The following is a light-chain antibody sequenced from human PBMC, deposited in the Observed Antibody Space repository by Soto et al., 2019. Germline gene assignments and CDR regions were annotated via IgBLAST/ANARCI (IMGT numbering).Light chain of an antibody. CDR3: QVWDSSRDHYV. V-gene: IGLV3-21*02. CDR2: DDS. CDR1: RIGSKS. J-gene: IGLJ7*01. Sequence: ELTQPPSVSVAPGQTARITCGGNRIGSKSVQWYEQKAGQAPVLVDYDDSDRPSGILGRFSGSKSGNTATLTISDVGAGDDADYYCQVWDSSRDHYVFGPGTQLTVL.